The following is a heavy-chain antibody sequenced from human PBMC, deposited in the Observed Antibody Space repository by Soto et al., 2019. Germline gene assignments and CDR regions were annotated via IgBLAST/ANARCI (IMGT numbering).Heavy chain of an antibody. CDR1: GASISSGNFY. CDR2: IFYSGTT. Sequence: QVQLQESGPGLVKPSQTLSLTCTVSGASISSGNFYWTWIRQPPGKGLEWIGYIFYSGTTYYNPSLQSPATISIDTSKNQFSLKRNSVTAADTAVYYCARESGWIGEFNYYYNGVDVWGQGTTVTVSS. CDR3: ARESGWIGEFNYYYNGVDV. J-gene: IGHJ6*02. D-gene: IGHD2-15*01. V-gene: IGHV4-30-4*01.